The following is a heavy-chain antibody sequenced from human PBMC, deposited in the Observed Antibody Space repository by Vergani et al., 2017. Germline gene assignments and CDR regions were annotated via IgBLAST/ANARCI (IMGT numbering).Heavy chain of an antibody. D-gene: IGHD6-6*01. CDR2: VYPSGTT. CDR3: ARHLRQLARNDVFDI. CDR1: GVSMQSGSFY. V-gene: IGHV4-61*02. Sequence: QVQLHESGPGLVKPSETLSLICSVSGVSMQSGSFYWTWIRQTAERRLEWMGRVYPSGTTNYNPSLNGRVTIFVDKSKNILSLNLTSVTAADTAVYYCARHLRQLARNDVFDIWGHGTLVTVSS. J-gene: IGHJ3*02.